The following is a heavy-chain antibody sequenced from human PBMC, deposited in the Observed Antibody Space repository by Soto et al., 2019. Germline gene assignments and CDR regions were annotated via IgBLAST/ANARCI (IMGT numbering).Heavy chain of an antibody. Sequence: SETLSLTCTVSGGSISSSSYYWGWIRQPPGKGLEWIGSIYYSGSTYYNPSLKSRVTISVDTSKNQFSLKLSSVTAADTAVYYCARQLDYYGSGSYFPDGGEYFQHWGQGTLVTVSS. CDR2: IYYSGST. CDR3: ARQLDYYGSGSYFPDGGEYFQH. J-gene: IGHJ1*01. D-gene: IGHD3-10*01. CDR1: GGSISSSSYY. V-gene: IGHV4-39*01.